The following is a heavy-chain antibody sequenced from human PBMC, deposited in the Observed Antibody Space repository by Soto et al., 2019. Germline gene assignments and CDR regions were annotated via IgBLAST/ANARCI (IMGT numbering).Heavy chain of an antibody. D-gene: IGHD2-2*01. CDR1: GYSFTCHW. CDR3: ARQDYSNYRGGMDV. CDR2: IYPSDSDI. J-gene: IGHJ6*02. Sequence: GESLKISCKTSGYSFTCHWIAWVRQMPGKGLEWMGIIYPSDSDIRYRPSFQGQVTISVDKSISTAYLQWSSLKASDTATYYCARQDYSNYRGGMDVWGQGTTVTVSS. V-gene: IGHV5-51*01.